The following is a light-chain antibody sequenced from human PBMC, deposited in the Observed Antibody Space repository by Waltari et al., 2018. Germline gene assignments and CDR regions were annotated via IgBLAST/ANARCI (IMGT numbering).Light chain of an antibody. CDR3: QHYVNLPVT. CDR2: AAS. V-gene: IGKV3-20*01. J-gene: IGKJ1*01. CDR1: QSVSRA. Sequence: DIVLTQSPGPLSLSPGERATLSCRASQSVSRALAWYQQKPGQAPRLLIYAASTRAPGVPDRFSGSGSGTDFSLTISRLDPEDFAVYYCQHYVNLPVTFGQGTKVEI.